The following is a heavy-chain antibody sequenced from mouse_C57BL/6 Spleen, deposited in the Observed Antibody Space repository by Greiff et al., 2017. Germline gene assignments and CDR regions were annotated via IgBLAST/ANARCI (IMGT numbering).Heavy chain of an antibody. V-gene: IGHV3-6*01. Sequence: DVQLVESGPGLVKPSQSLSLTCSVTGYSIPSGYYWNWIRQFPGNKLEWMGYISYDGSNNYNPSLKNRISITRDTSKNQFFLKLNSVTTEDTATYYCAREAGAEGYFDYWGQGTTLTVSS. J-gene: IGHJ2*01. CDR3: AREAGAEGYFDY. CDR2: ISYDGSN. CDR1: GYSIPSGYY.